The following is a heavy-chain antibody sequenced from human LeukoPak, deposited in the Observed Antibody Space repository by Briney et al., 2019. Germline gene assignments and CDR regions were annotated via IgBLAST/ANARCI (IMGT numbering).Heavy chain of an antibody. V-gene: IGHV4-38-2*02. CDR1: AYSISSGYS. D-gene: IGHD2-15*01. Sequence: SETLSLTCTVSAYSISSGYSWGWIRQPPGKGPEWIGSIFHSGSVYYNPSLQSRVTISVDTSTNRFSLKLTSVTAADTALYYCARVVASTSIDSWGQGTLVTVSS. CDR2: IFHSGSV. CDR3: ARVVASTSIDS. J-gene: IGHJ4*02.